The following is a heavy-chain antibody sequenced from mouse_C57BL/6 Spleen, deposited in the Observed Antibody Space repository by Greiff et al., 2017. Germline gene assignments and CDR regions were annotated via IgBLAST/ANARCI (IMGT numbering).Heavy chain of an antibody. D-gene: IGHD1-1*01. CDR1: GYTFTDYE. Sequence: QVQLQQSGAELVRPGASVTLSCKASGYTFTDYEMHWVKQTPVHGLEWIGAIDPETGGTAYNQKFKGKAILTADKSSSTAYMELRSLTFEYSAVYYCTRTRYYGSSPAWFAYWGQGTLVTVSA. CDR3: TRTRYYGSSPAWFAY. V-gene: IGHV1-15*01. J-gene: IGHJ3*01. CDR2: IDPETGGT.